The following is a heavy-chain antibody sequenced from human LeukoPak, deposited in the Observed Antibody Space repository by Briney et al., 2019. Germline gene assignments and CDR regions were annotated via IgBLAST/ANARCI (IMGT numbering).Heavy chain of an antibody. D-gene: IGHD1-26*01. CDR2: ISAYNGNT. V-gene: IGHV1-18*01. J-gene: IGHJ3*02. CDR3: ASLHDQWALRDAFDT. Sequence: ASVKVSFMASGYTFTSYGISWVRQAPGQGLEWMGWISAYNGNTNYAQKLQGRVTMTTDTSTSTAYMELRSLRSDDTAVYYCASLHDQWALRDAFDTWGQGKMVTVSS. CDR1: GYTFTSYG.